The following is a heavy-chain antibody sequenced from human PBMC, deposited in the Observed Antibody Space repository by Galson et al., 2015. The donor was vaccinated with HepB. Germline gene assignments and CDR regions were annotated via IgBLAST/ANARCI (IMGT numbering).Heavy chain of an antibody. CDR1: GGSISSGDYY. Sequence: TLSLTCTVSGGSISSGDYYWSWIRQPPGKGLEWIGYIYYSGSTYYNPSLKSRLTISVDTSKNQFSLKLSSVTAADTAVYYCARGRYYYDSSGFYPWGQGTLVTVSS. CDR2: IYYSGST. CDR3: ARGRYYYDSSGFYP. V-gene: IGHV4-30-4*01. D-gene: IGHD3-22*01. J-gene: IGHJ5*02.